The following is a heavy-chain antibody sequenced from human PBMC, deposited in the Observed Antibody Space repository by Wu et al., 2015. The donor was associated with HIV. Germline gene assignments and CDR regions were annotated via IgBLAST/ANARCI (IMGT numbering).Heavy chain of an antibody. V-gene: IGHV1-69*12. Sequence: QVQLVQSGAEVKKPGSSVKVSCKASGDTFNIFAINWVRQAPGQGLEWMGGIIPAFGTTDYAGKFQGRVTISADDSTSTAYMELKRLTSEDTAVYYCATAIGFYESSGYYPHYYYGMDVWGQGTTVIVSS. CDR3: ATAIGFYESSGYYPHYYYGMDV. CDR2: IIPAFGTT. CDR1: GDTFNIFA. D-gene: IGHD3-22*01. J-gene: IGHJ6*02.